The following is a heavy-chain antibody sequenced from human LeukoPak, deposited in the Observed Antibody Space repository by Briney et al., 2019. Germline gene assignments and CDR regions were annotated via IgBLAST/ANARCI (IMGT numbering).Heavy chain of an antibody. V-gene: IGHV3-15*01. CDR2: IKSKTDGGTT. J-gene: IGHJ4*02. Sequence: GGSLRLSCAASGFTFGNAWMSWVRQAPGKGLEWVGRIKSKTDGGTTDYAAPVKGRFTISRDDSKNTLYLQMNSLKTEDTAVYYCTTDFSSSSWFDYWGQGTLVTVSS. D-gene: IGHD6-13*01. CDR1: GFTFGNAW. CDR3: TTDFSSSSWFDY.